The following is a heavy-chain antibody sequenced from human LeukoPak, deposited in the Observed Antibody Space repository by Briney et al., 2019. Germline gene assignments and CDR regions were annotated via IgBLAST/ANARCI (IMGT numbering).Heavy chain of an antibody. Sequence: GGSLRLSCAASGFTVTTNYMTWVRQAPGKGLEWVSIIYSGGYTDYADSVKGRFTISRDNSKNTLDLQMNSLRAEDTAVYYCARRLTYDSRAYYCLDYWGQGTLVTVSS. J-gene: IGHJ4*02. V-gene: IGHV3-66*04. CDR2: IYSGGYT. CDR3: ARRLTYDSRAYYCLDY. CDR1: GFTVTTNY. D-gene: IGHD3-22*01.